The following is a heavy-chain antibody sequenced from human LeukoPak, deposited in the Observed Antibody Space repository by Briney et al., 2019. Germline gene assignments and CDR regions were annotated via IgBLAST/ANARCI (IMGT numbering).Heavy chain of an antibody. J-gene: IGHJ4*02. V-gene: IGHV1-69*04. CDR1: GGTFSSYA. CDR2: GIPILGIA. CDR3: AREVREYHETSAYLN. D-gene: IGHD3-22*01. Sequence: ASVKVSCKASGGTFSSYAISWVRQAPGQGLEYMGRGIPILGIANSAQKFQGRVTITADKFTGTAYMELSSLRSEDTAVYYCAREVREYHETSAYLNWGQGTLVTVSS.